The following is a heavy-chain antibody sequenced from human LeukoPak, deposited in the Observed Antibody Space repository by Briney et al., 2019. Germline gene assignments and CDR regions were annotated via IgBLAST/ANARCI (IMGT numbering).Heavy chain of an antibody. CDR1: GYTFTSYY. D-gene: IGHD3-9*01. V-gene: IGHV1-46*01. J-gene: IGHJ3*02. Sequence: ASVKVSCKASGYTFTSYYMHWVRQAPGQGLEWMGIINPSGGSTSYAQKFQGRVTMTRDTSTSTVYMELSSLRSEDTAVYYCARVVRYFDGTNDAFDIWGQGTMVTVSS. CDR2: INPSGGST. CDR3: ARVVRYFDGTNDAFDI.